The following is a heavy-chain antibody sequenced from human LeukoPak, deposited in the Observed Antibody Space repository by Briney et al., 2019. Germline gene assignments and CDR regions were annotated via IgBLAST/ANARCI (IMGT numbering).Heavy chain of an antibody. CDR3: ARDWEYDTFDI. Sequence: PGGSLRLSCAASGFTASNNYMSWVRQSPGKGLEWVSTIHSGGSTHFADSVKGRFTISRDNSKNTLYLQMNSLRAEDTAVYYCARDWEYDTFDIWGQGTMVTVSS. CDR1: GFTASNNY. D-gene: IGHD1-26*01. V-gene: IGHV3-53*01. CDR2: IHSGGST. J-gene: IGHJ3*02.